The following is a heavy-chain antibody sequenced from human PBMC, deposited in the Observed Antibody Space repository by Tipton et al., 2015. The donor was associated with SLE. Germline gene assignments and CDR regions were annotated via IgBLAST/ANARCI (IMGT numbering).Heavy chain of an antibody. CDR1: GFTFSNYT. J-gene: IGHJ4*02. Sequence: GSLRLSCAASGFTFSNYTMNWVRQAPGKGLEWVSSISGTSRYKYYADSVKGRFNISRDNLKNSVSLHISSLRVEDTAVYYCATERLSDFWGGHFPMDYWGQGTLVTVSS. CDR2: ISGTSRYK. CDR3: ATERLSDFWGGHFPMDY. D-gene: IGHD3-3*01. V-gene: IGHV3-21*03.